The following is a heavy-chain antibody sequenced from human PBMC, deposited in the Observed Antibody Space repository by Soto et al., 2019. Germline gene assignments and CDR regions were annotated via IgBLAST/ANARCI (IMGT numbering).Heavy chain of an antibody. V-gene: IGHV4-34*01. CDR1: GGSFSGYY. Sequence: QVQLQQWGAGLLKPSETLSLTCAVYGGSFSGYYWSWIRQPPGKGLEWIGEINHSGSTNYNPSLTSRVTISVDTSKNHFSLKLTAVTAADTAVYYYARGYSVSVPGGGLGGQGTLVTVSS. D-gene: IGHD6-19*01. J-gene: IGHJ4*02. CDR3: ARGYSVSVPGGGL. CDR2: INHSGST.